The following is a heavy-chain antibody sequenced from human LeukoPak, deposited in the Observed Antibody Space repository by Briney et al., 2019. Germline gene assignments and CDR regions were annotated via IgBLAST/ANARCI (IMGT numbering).Heavy chain of an antibody. CDR3: AKVPDYDILTGSFDY. V-gene: IGHV3-23*01. CDR1: GFTFSSYA. J-gene: IGHJ4*02. D-gene: IGHD3-9*01. CDR2: ISGSGGST. Sequence: SGGSLRLSCAASGFTFSSYAMSWVRQAPGKGLEWVSAISGSGGSTYYADSVKGRFTISRDNSKNTLYLQMNSLRAEDMAVYYCAKVPDYDILTGSFDYWGQGTLVTVSS.